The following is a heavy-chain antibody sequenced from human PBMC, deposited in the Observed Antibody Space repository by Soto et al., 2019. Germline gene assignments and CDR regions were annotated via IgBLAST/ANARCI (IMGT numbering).Heavy chain of an antibody. Sequence: ASVKVSCKASGYTFTSYGISWVRQAPGQGLEWMGWISAYNGNTNYAQKLQGRVTMTTDTSTSTAYMELRSLRSDDTAVYYCARVSTYYYDSSGYGWGQGTLVTVSS. CDR2: ISAYNGNT. V-gene: IGHV1-18*01. CDR3: ARVSTYYYDSSGYG. J-gene: IGHJ4*02. D-gene: IGHD3-22*01. CDR1: GYTFTSYG.